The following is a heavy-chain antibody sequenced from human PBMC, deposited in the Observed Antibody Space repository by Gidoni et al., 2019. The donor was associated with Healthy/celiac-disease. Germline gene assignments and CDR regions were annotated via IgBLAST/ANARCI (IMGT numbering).Heavy chain of an antibody. CDR3: ARDNRLYSSGWYSPFDY. CDR2: INPSGGST. D-gene: IGHD6-19*01. CDR1: GYAFTSYY. Sequence: QVQLVQSGAEVKKPGASVKVSCKASGYAFTSYYMHWVRQAPGQVLAWMGIINPSGGSTSYAQKFQGRVTMTRDTSTSSVYMELSSLRSKDTAVYYCARDNRLYSSGWYSPFDYWGQGTLVTVSS. V-gene: IGHV1-46*01. J-gene: IGHJ4*02.